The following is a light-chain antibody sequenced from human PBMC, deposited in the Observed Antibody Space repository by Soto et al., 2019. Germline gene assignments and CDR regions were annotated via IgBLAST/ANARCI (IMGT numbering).Light chain of an antibody. CDR1: QSVPNNY. Sequence: EIVLTQSPGTLSLSPGERATLSYRASQSVPNNYLAWYQHKPGQAPRLLIYAASSRAAGTPDRFSGSGSGTDFTLNVSRLEPEDFTVYFCQQYGSSPWTFGQGTKV. J-gene: IGKJ1*01. CDR3: QQYGSSPWT. V-gene: IGKV3-20*01. CDR2: AAS.